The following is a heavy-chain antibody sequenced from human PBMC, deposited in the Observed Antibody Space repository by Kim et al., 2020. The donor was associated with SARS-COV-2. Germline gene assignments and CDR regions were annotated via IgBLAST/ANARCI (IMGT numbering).Heavy chain of an antibody. CDR3: AKDRGGSSWYFFDY. CDR1: GFTFDDYA. J-gene: IGHJ4*02. CDR2: ISWNSGSI. V-gene: IGHV3-9*01. D-gene: IGHD6-13*01. Sequence: GGSLRLSCAASGFTFDDYAMHWVRQAPGKGLEWVSGISWNSGSIGYADSVKGRFTISRDNAKNSLYLQMNSLRAEDTALYYCAKDRGGSSWYFFDYWGQGTLVTVSS.